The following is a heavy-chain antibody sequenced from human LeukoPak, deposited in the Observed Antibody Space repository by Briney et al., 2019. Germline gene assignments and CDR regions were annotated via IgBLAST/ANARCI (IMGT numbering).Heavy chain of an antibody. CDR1: GFTFSSYG. V-gene: IGHV3-30*18. D-gene: IGHD3-9*01. Sequence: GGSLRLSGAASGFTFSSYGMHWVRQAPGKGLEWVAVISYDGSNKYYADSVKGRFTISRDNSKNTLYLQMNSLRAEDTAVYYCAKLTGYHPLDYWGQGTLVTVSS. J-gene: IGHJ4*02. CDR3: AKLTGYHPLDY. CDR2: ISYDGSNK.